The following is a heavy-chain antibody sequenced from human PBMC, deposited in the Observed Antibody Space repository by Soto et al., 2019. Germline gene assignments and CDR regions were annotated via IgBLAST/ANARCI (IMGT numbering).Heavy chain of an antibody. CDR1: ALTASKNY. Sequence: EVQLVESGGGLVQPGGSLRLSCAGSALTASKNYMSWVRQPPGKGLEWVSVIYSGGTTYYADSVKDRFSISRDNSKGTLYLQMDNRRAGDTAVYYCARGGSGSDWDYYGMDVWGQVTTVTVSS. J-gene: IGHJ6*02. D-gene: IGHD3-10*01. CDR2: IYSGGTT. CDR3: ARGGSGSDWDYYGMDV. V-gene: IGHV3-66*01.